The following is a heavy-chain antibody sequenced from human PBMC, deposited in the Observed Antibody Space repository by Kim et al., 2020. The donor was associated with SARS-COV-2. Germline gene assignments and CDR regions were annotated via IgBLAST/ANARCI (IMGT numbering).Heavy chain of an antibody. V-gene: IGHV3-21*01. CDR2: ISSSSSYI. CDR3: ARDLEIAASGFYY. D-gene: IGHD1-1*01. Sequence: GGSLRLSCAASGFTFSSYSMNWVRQAPGKGLEWVSSISSSSSYIYYADSVKGRFTISRDNAKNSLYLQMNSLRAEDTAVYYCARDLEIAASGFYYWGQGTLVTVSS. J-gene: IGHJ4*02. CDR1: GFTFSSYS.